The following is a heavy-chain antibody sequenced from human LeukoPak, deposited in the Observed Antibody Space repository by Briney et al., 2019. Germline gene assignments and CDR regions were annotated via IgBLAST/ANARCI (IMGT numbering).Heavy chain of an antibody. CDR3: ARARGFDY. D-gene: IGHD3-10*01. V-gene: IGHV3-7*01. Sequence: GGSLRLSCAASGFTFSTYWMTWVRQAPGKGLEWLANIKQDGSEKYYVDSVKGRFTISRDNAKNSLFLQMNSLRAEDTAVYYCARARGFDYWGQGTLVTVSS. CDR2: IKQDGSEK. J-gene: IGHJ4*02. CDR1: GFTFSTYW.